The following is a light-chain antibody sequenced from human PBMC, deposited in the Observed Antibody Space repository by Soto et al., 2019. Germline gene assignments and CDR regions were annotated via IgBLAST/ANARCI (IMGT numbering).Light chain of an antibody. CDR2: EVS. V-gene: IGLV2-14*01. Sequence: QSVLTQPASVSGSPGQSITISCTGTSSDVGAYNYVSCYQHHPGKAPKLMIYEVSDRPSGVSNRFSGSKSGNTASLTISGLQAEDGADYYCSSYRSSSTSYVFGTGTKVTVL. J-gene: IGLJ1*01. CDR1: SSDVGAYNY. CDR3: SSYRSSSTSYV.